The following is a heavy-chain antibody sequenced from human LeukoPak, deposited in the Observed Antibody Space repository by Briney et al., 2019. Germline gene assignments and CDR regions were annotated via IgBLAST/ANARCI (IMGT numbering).Heavy chain of an antibody. J-gene: IGHJ6*03. V-gene: IGHV4-4*07. D-gene: IGHD2-2*01. CDR3: ARDLGVVPAAIHYYMDV. CDR1: GGSISSYY. Sequence: SETLSLTCTVSGGSISSYYWSWIRQPAGKGLEWIGRIYTSGGTNYNPSLKSRVTMSVDTSKNQFSLKLSSVTAADTAVYYCARDLGVVPAAIHYYMDVWGKGTTVTVSS. CDR2: IYTSGGT.